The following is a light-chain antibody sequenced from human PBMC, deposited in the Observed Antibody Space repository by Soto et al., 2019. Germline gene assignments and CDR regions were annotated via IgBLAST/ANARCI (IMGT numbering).Light chain of an antibody. V-gene: IGKV3-20*01. CDR2: GAS. CDR3: QQYGGSPRT. J-gene: IGKJ1*01. Sequence: EIVLTQSPGTLSLSPGGRATLSCRSSRSVSSNFLAWYQQKPGRAPRLLIYGASSRATGIPDRFSGSGSGTDFTLTISRLEPEDFAVYYCQQYGGSPRTFGQGTKVEIK. CDR1: RSVSSNF.